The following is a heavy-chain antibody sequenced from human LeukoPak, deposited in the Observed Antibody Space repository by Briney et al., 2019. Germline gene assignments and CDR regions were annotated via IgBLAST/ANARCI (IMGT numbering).Heavy chain of an antibody. CDR2: IRYDGSNK. CDR1: GFTFSSYW. J-gene: IGHJ6*03. Sequence: HPGGSLRLSCAASGFTFSSYWMSWVRQAPGRGLEWVAFIRYDGSNKYFADSLKGRFTISRDNSKNTLYLQMNSLRPEDTAVYFCAKDWRRIVVVGPITRHGNYMDVWGKGTTVTISS. CDR3: AKDWRRIVVVGPITRHGNYMDV. V-gene: IGHV3-30*02. D-gene: IGHD2-15*01.